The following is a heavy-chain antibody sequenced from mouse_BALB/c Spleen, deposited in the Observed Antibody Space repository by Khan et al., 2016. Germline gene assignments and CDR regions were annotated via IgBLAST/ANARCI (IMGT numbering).Heavy chain of an antibody. Sequence: EVQLKESGAELVKPGASVKLSCTASGFNIKDTYMHWVKQRPEQGLEWIGRIDPANGNTKYDPKFQGKATITADTSSNTAYLQLSSLTSEDTAVSYCARGELTGVYYFDYWGQGTTLTVSS. D-gene: IGHD4-1*01. J-gene: IGHJ2*01. V-gene: IGHV14-3*02. CDR3: ARGELTGVYYFDY. CDR2: IDPANGNT. CDR1: GFNIKDTY.